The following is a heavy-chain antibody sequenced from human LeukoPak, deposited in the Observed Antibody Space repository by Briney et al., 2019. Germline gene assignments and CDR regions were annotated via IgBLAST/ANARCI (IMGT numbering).Heavy chain of an antibody. J-gene: IGHJ5*02. D-gene: IGHD6-6*01. CDR2: IYYSGST. CDR3: ASTFSSSSSPTWFDP. CDR1: GGSISSYY. V-gene: IGHV4-59*01. Sequence: KPSETLSPTCTVSGGSISSYYWSWIRQPPGKGLEWIGYIYYSGSTNYNPSLKSRVTISVDTSKNQFSLKLSSVTAADTAVYYCASTFSSSSSPTWFDPWGQGTLVTVSS.